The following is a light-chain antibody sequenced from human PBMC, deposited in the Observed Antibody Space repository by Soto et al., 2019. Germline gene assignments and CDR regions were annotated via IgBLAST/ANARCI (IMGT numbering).Light chain of an antibody. CDR3: TSYSVSNTYV. J-gene: IGLJ1*01. CDR1: RSDVGDYNY. V-gene: IGLV2-8*01. CDR2: EVI. Sequence: QSVLTQPPSASGSPGQSVTISCTGTRSDVGDYNYVSWYQQHPGKAPKLMIYEVIKRPSGVPDRFSGSKSGNTASLTVSWLQAEDEADYYCTSYSVSNTYVFGTGTKVTVL.